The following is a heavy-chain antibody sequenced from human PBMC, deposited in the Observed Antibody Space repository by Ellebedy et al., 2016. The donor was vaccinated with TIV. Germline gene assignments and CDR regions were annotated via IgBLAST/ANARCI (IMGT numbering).Heavy chain of an antibody. CDR1: GGSFSGYY. V-gene: IGHV4-34*01. Sequence: SETLSLXXAVSGGSFSGYYWPWIRQPPGKGLEWIGEINHSGSTNYNPSLKSRVTISVDTSKNQFSLKLRSVTAADTAVYYCARGQGRRKATDYWGQGTLVTVSS. D-gene: IGHD5-12*01. CDR2: INHSGST. CDR3: ARGQGRRKATDY. J-gene: IGHJ4*02.